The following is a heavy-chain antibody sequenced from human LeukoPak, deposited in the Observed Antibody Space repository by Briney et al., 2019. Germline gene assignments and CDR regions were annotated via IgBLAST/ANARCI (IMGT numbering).Heavy chain of an antibody. CDR1: GGSISGGDYY. J-gene: IGHJ4*02. CDR2: IYYSGGT. Sequence: PSETLSLTCTVSGGSISGGDYYWSWIRQPPGKGLEWFGYIYYSGGTYYNPSLKSRVTISVDTSKNQFSLKLSSVTAADTAVYYCARRYYDILTGYPYYFDYWGQGTLVTVSS. D-gene: IGHD3-9*01. V-gene: IGHV4-30-4*01. CDR3: ARRYYDILTGYPYYFDY.